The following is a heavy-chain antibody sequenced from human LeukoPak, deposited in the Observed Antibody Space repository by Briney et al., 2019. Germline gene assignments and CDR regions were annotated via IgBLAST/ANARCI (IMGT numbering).Heavy chain of an antibody. V-gene: IGHV3-48*01. J-gene: IGHJ4*02. CDR3: ARDRNYNYFDY. Sequence: PGGSLRLSCAASGFTFSSYSMNWVRQAPGKGLEWVSYISSSSSTIYYADSVKGRFTISRDNSKNTLYLQMNSLRAEDTAVYYCARDRNYNYFDYWGQGTLVTVSS. CDR1: GFTFSSYS. CDR2: ISSSSSTI. D-gene: IGHD1-7*01.